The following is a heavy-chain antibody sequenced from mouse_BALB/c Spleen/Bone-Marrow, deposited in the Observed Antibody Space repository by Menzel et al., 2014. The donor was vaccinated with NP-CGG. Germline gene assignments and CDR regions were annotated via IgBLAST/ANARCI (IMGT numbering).Heavy chain of an antibody. CDR3: ANYYGSTWFAY. CDR2: ISDGGSYT. Sequence: EVQRVESGGGLVKPGGSLKLSCAASRFTFSDYYMYWVRQTPEKRLEWVATISDGGSYTYYPDSVKGRFTISRDNAKNNLYLQMSSLKSEDTAMYYCANYYGSTWFAYWGQGTLVTVSA. V-gene: IGHV5-4*02. J-gene: IGHJ3*01. CDR1: RFTFSDYY. D-gene: IGHD1-1*01.